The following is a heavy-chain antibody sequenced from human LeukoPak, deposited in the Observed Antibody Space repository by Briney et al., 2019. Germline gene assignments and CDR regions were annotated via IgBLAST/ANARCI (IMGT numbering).Heavy chain of an antibody. V-gene: IGHV3-30-3*01. CDR3: ASETGYYFHN. J-gene: IGHJ4*02. Sequence: PGRPLRLSCAASGFTFSSYAMHWVRQAPGKGLEWVAIISYDGSAKYYADSVKGRFTISRDNSKNTLYVQMNSLRGEDTAVYYCASETGYYFHNWGQGTLVTVSS. CDR2: ISYDGSAK. D-gene: IGHD3-9*01. CDR1: GFTFSSYA.